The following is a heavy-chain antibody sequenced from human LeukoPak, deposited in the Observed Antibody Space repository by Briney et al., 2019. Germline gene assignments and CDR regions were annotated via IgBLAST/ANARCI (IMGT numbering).Heavy chain of an antibody. J-gene: IGHJ4*02. V-gene: IGHV3-7*01. CDR3: AKTYGSGSYYNYHPCDY. D-gene: IGHD3-10*01. CDR1: GGTFSSYA. CDR2: IKQDGSEK. Sequence: SCKASGGTFSSYAISWVRQAPGQGLEWVANIKQDGSEKYYVDSVKGRFTISRDNSKNTLYLQMNSLRAEDTAVYYCAKTYGSGSYYNYHPCDYCGAGTLVTVSS.